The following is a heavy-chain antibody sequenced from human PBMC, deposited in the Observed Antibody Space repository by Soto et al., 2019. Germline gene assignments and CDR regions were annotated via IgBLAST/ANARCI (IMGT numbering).Heavy chain of an antibody. CDR1: GYTFNTYG. CDR2: ISAYNGNT. D-gene: IGHD6-13*01. J-gene: IGHJ4*02. V-gene: IGHV1-18*01. CDR3: AREALYSSGWYYSDY. Sequence: ASVKVSCKASGYTFNTYGINWVRQAPGQGLEWMGWISAYNGNTNYAEKVRGRVTMTTGTSTSTAYMELRSLRSDDTAVYYCAREALYSSGWYYSDYWGQGTPVTVSS.